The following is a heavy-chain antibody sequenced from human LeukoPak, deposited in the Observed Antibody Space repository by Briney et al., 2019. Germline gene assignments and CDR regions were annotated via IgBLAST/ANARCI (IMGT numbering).Heavy chain of an antibody. Sequence: TSETLSLTCTVSGGSISSSSYYWGWIRQPPGKGLEWIGSIYYSGSTYYNPSLKSRVTISVDTSKNQFSLKLSSVTAADTAVYYCARPRGSSSSNWFDPWGQGTLVTVSS. D-gene: IGHD6-13*01. V-gene: IGHV4-39*01. CDR2: IYYSGST. CDR1: GGSISSSSYY. CDR3: ARPRGSSSSNWFDP. J-gene: IGHJ5*02.